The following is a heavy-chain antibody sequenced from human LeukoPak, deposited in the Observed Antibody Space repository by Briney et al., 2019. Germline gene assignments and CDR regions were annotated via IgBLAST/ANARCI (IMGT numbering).Heavy chain of an antibody. J-gene: IGHJ4*02. CDR1: GYTFTSYD. V-gene: IGHV1-8*01. Sequence: GASVKVSCKASGYTFTSYDINWVRQAAGQGLEWMGWMNPNSGNTGYAQKFQGRVTMTRNTSISTAYMELSSLGSEDTAVYYCAAYDSSGYYSVHWGQGTLVTVSS. CDR3: AAYDSSGYYSVH. CDR2: MNPNSGNT. D-gene: IGHD3-22*01.